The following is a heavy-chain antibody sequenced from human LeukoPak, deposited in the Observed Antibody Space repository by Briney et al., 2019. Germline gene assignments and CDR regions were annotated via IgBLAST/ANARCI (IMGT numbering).Heavy chain of an antibody. CDR2: VNYSGNT. Sequence: SETLSLTCSVSGGSIRGNYWSWIRQTQGKGLEWIGEVNYSGNTNYNPSVKSRVAISVDMSKNHSSLRLNSVTAADTAVYYCARASDFWNEYYDSYFDYWGQGALVIVSS. CDR3: ARASDFWNEYYDSYFDY. D-gene: IGHD3-3*01. CDR1: GGSIRGNY. J-gene: IGHJ4*02. V-gene: IGHV4-34*01.